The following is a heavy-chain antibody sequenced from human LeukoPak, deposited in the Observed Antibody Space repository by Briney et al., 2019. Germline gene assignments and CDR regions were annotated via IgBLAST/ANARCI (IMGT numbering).Heavy chain of an antibody. V-gene: IGHV4-59*01. CDR3: ARSYYDSSGYYPLGDV. D-gene: IGHD3-22*01. CDR1: GGSISSYY. J-gene: IGHJ6*04. CDR2: IYYSGST. Sequence: PSETLSLTCTVSGGSISSYYWSWIRQPPGKGLEWIGYIYYSGSTNYNPSLKSRVTISVDTSKNQFSLKLSSATAADTAVYYCARSYYDSSGYYPLGDVWGKGTTVTVSS.